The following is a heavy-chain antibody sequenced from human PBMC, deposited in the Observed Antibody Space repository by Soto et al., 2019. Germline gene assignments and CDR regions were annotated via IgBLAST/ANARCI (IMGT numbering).Heavy chain of an antibody. Sequence: PSETLSLTCTVSGVSLSRSGYSWSWIRQPPGKGLEWIGYIYHSGSTNYNPSLKSRVTISVDTSKNQFSLKLSSVTAADTAVYYCARDQITIFGVVSAPGYYYYYGMDVWGQGTTVTV. D-gene: IGHD3-3*01. J-gene: IGHJ6*02. CDR2: IYHSGST. CDR3: ARDQITIFGVVSAPGYYYYYGMDV. CDR1: GVSLSRSGYS. V-gene: IGHV4-61*08.